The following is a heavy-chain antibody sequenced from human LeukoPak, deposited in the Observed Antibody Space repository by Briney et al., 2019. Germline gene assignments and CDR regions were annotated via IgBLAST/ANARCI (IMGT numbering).Heavy chain of an antibody. CDR3: ARDILVGYSSGWDTDDAFDI. Sequence: GGSLRLSCEASGFTFSNYGMFWVRQAPGKGLDWVAFIRFDGSHKNYADSVKGRFTISRDNSKNTLYLQMNSLRAEDTAVYYCARDILVGYSSGWDTDDAFDIWGQGTMVTVSS. J-gene: IGHJ3*02. V-gene: IGHV3-30*02. CDR2: IRFDGSHK. D-gene: IGHD6-19*01. CDR1: GFTFSNYG.